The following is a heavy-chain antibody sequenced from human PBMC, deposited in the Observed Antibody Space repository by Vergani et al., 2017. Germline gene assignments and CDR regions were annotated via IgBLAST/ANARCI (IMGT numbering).Heavy chain of an antibody. CDR2: ICHTEDT. CDR1: GDSISSNNC. J-gene: IGHJ4*02. D-gene: IGHD6-13*01. Sequence: HVQLQESGPGLVKPPGTLSLTCAVSGDSISSNNCWTWVRQPPGKGLEWIGEICHTEDTKYSPSLKSRVTVSVDESRNQFSLKLSSVTAADTAVYYCARASIAAAGGDFDYWGQGTLVTVSS. CDR3: ARASIAAAGGDFDY. V-gene: IGHV4-4*03.